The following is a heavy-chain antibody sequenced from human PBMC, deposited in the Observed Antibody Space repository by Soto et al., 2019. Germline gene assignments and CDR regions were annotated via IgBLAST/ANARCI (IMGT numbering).Heavy chain of an antibody. CDR2: ISGSGGST. V-gene: IGHV3-23*01. D-gene: IGHD3-9*01. J-gene: IGHJ5*02. Sequence: GGSLRLSCAASGFTFSSYAMSWVRQAPGKGLEWVSAISGSGGSTYYADSVKGRFTISRDNSKNTLYLQMNSLRAEDTAVYYCAKSKRRLVIISGFDPWGQGTLVTVSS. CDR1: GFTFSSYA. CDR3: AKSKRRLVIISGFDP.